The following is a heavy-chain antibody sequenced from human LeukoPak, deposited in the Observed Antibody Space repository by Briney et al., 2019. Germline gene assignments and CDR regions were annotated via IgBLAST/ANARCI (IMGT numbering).Heavy chain of an antibody. V-gene: IGHV3-15*04. D-gene: IGHD3-10*01. Sequence: PGGSHRLSCAASGFSFSDAWMSWVRQIPGKGLEWVGRIGSKTDGGTTDYAAPVKGRFTISRDDSTNTLYLQMNSLKSVDTAVYYCTTYGSGRKFDYWGQGILVTVSS. CDR3: TTYGSGRKFDY. CDR2: IGSKTDGGTT. CDR1: GFSFSDAW. J-gene: IGHJ4*02.